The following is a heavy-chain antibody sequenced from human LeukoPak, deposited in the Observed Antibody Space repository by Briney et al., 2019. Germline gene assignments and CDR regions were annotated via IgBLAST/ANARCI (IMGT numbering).Heavy chain of an antibody. D-gene: IGHD3-3*01. CDR1: GGSFSGYY. V-gene: IGHV4-34*01. J-gene: IGHJ4*02. CDR3: ARNHRYYDFWSGYPFFDY. Sequence: PSETLRLTRAVYGGSFSGYYWSWVRQPPGKGLEWIGEINHSGRTNYNPSLKSRVTISVDTSKNQFSLKLSSGTAADTAVYYCARNHRYYDFWSGYPFFDYWGQGTLVTVSS. CDR2: INHSGRT.